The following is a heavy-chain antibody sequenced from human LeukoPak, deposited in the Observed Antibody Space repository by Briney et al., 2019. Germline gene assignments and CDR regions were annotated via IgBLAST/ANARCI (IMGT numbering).Heavy chain of an antibody. CDR1: GFTFSSYW. J-gene: IGHJ4*02. CDR3: ARDVRPDY. V-gene: IGHV3-7*04. CDR2: IKQDGTEK. Sequence: QPGGSLRLSCAASGFTFSSYWMSWVRQAPGEGLEWAANIKQDGTEKYYMDSVKGRFSISRDNAKNSLYLQMNALRAEDTAVYYCARDVRPDYWGQGTLVTVST. D-gene: IGHD6-6*01.